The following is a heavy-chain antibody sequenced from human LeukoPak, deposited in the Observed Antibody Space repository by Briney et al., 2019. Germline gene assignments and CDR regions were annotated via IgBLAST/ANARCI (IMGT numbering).Heavy chain of an antibody. CDR2: ITSGGGST. Sequence: GGSLRLSCAASGFTFSNYATSWVRQAPGKGLEWVSTITSGGGSTYYADSVKGRFTISRDNSKTTLHLQMNSLRAEDTAVYYCSKDHRSCVVKSCFLNQDWGQGALVTVSS. CDR1: GFTFSNYA. D-gene: IGHD2-15*01. V-gene: IGHV3-23*01. J-gene: IGHJ4*02. CDR3: SKDHRSCVVKSCFLNQD.